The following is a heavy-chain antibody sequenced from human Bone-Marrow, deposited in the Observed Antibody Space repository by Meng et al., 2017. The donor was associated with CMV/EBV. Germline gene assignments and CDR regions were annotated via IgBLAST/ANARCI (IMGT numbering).Heavy chain of an antibody. D-gene: IGHD1-26*01. CDR3: ARSRVGEERGSYYEHYYYYGMDV. CDR1: GGSFSGYY. J-gene: IGHJ6*02. V-gene: IGHV4-34*01. Sequence: SETLSLTCAVYGGSFSGYYWSWIRQPPGKGLEWIGEINHSGSTNYNPSLKSRVTISVDTSKNQFSMKLSSVTAADTAVYYCARSRVGEERGSYYEHYYYYGMDVWGQGTTVTVSS. CDR2: INHSGST.